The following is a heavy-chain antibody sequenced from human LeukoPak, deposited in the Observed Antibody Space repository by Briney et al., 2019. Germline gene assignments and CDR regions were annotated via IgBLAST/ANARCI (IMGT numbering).Heavy chain of an antibody. CDR2: IYYSGST. J-gene: IGHJ4*02. CDR1: GGSISSSSYY. V-gene: IGHV4-39*01. CDR3: ASPSRSSWYKFDY. Sequence: SETLSLTCTVSGGSISSSSYYWGWIRQPPGKGLEWIGSIYYSGSTYYNPSLKSRVTISVDTSKNQFSLKLSSVTAADTAVYYCASPSRSSWYKFDYWGQGTLVTVSS. D-gene: IGHD6-13*01.